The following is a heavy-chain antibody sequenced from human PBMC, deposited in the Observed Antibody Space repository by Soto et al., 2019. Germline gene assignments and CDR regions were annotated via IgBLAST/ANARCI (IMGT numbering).Heavy chain of an antibody. CDR2: IYGSGRGI. Sequence: EVQLLESGGGLAHPGGSLRLSCTASGFTFSNYAMAWVRQAPGRGLECVAGIYGSGRGIEYADSVKGRFTISRANSKNTVYLEMNSLRGDDTAVYYCAKDAVPGDGWWLLDHWGQGNVVTVSS. CDR1: GFTFSNYA. V-gene: IGHV3-23*05. D-gene: IGHD2-21*02. CDR3: AKDAVPGDGWWLLDH. J-gene: IGHJ4*02.